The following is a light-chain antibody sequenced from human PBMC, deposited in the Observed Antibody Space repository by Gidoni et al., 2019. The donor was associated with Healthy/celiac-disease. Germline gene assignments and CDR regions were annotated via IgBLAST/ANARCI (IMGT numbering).Light chain of an antibody. V-gene: IGLV3-9*01. J-gene: IGLJ3*02. CDR2: RDS. CDR1: NIGSKN. CDR3: QVWDSSTL. Sequence: YELTQPLSVSVALGQTARITCGGNNIGSKNVHWYQQKPGQAPVLVIYRDSNRPSGIPERFSGSNSGNTATLTISRAQAGDEADYYCQVWDSSTLFGGGTKLTVL.